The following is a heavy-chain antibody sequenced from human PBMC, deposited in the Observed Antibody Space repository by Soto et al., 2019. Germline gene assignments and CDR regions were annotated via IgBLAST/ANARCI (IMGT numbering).Heavy chain of an antibody. D-gene: IGHD6-13*01. CDR1: GGSISSSSYY. V-gene: IGHV4-39*01. J-gene: IGHJ6*02. Sequence: PSETLSLTXTVSGGSISSSSYYWGWIRQPPGKGLEWIGSIYYSGSTYYNPSLKSRVTISVDTSKNQFSLKLSSVTAADTAVYYCARHSAAALHGEYYYGMDVWGQGATVTVSS. CDR3: ARHSAAALHGEYYYGMDV. CDR2: IYYSGST.